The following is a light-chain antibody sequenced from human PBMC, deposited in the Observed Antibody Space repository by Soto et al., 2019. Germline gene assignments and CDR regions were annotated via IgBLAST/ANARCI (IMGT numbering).Light chain of an antibody. CDR1: QGIRND. J-gene: IGKJ1*01. V-gene: IGKV1-6*01. CDR3: LQDYNYPRT. Sequence: AIPMTQFPSSLSASVGDRVTITCRASQGIRNDLGWYQQKPGQAPKLLIYAASSLQSGVPSKFSGSGSGTDFTLTISSLQPEDFATYYCLQDYNYPRTFGQGTKVDIK. CDR2: AAS.